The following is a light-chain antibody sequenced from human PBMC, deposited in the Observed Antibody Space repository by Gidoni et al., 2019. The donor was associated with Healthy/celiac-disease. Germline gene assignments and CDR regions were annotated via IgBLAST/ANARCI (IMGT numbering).Light chain of an antibody. CDR1: QSISSW. CDR2: KAS. J-gene: IGKJ2*01. V-gene: IGKV1-5*03. CDR3: QQYNSYT. Sequence: DIKMTQSPSTLSASVGDRVTITCRASQSISSWLAWYQQKPGKAPKLLIYKASSLESGVPSRFSGSGSGTEFTLTISSLQPDDFATYYCQQYNSYTFGQGTKLEIK.